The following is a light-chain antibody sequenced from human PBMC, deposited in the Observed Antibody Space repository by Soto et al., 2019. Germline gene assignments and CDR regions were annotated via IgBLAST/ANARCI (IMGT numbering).Light chain of an antibody. V-gene: IGLV8-61*01. Sequence: QTVVTQEPSFSVSPGGTVTLTCGLSSSSVSTSFYPSWYQQTPGQAPRTLIYSTNSRSSGVPDRFSGSILGNKAALTITGAQADDESDYYCVLYMGNGISVFGGGTKLTVL. J-gene: IGLJ2*01. CDR1: SSSVSTSFY. CDR3: VLYMGNGISV. CDR2: STN.